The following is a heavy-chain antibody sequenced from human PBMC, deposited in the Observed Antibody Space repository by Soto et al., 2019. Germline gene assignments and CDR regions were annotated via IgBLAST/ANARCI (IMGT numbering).Heavy chain of an antibody. CDR1: GFTFSSYA. V-gene: IGHV3-30-3*01. D-gene: IGHD6-19*01. J-gene: IGHJ4*02. Sequence: GGSLRLSCAASGFTFSSYAMHWVRQAPGKGLEWVAVISYDGSNKYYADSVKGRFTISRDNSKDTLYLQMNSLRAEDTAVYYCARDRGIVAGIDCYFDYWGQGTLVTV. CDR3: ARDRGIVAGIDCYFDY. CDR2: ISYDGSNK.